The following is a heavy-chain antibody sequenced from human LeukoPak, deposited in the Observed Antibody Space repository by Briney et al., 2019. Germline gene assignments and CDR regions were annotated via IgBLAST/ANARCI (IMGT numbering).Heavy chain of an antibody. V-gene: IGHV4-39*01. CDR1: GGSISSSSYY. Sequence: SETLSLTCTVSGGSISSSSYYWGWIRQPPGKGLEWIGSIYYSGSTYYNPSLKSRVTISVDTSKNQFSLKLSSVTAADTAVYYCARLDGYGLHLYYFDYWGQGTLVTVSS. CDR2: IYYSGST. J-gene: IGHJ4*02. D-gene: IGHD5-24*01. CDR3: ARLDGYGLHLYYFDY.